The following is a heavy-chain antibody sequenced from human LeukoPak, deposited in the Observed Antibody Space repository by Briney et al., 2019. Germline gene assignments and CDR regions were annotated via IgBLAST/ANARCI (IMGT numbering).Heavy chain of an antibody. V-gene: IGHV4-39*07. D-gene: IGHD5-12*01. CDR1: GGSLTSSSYY. Sequence: SAALSLTCTVSGGSLTSSSYYWGWIRQPPGKGLEWIGSIYYSGSTYYNPSLKSRVTISVDTSKNQFSLKLSSVTAADTAVYYCASRSGGYTHVDYWGQGTLVTVSS. J-gene: IGHJ4*02. CDR2: IYYSGST. CDR3: ASRSGGYTHVDY.